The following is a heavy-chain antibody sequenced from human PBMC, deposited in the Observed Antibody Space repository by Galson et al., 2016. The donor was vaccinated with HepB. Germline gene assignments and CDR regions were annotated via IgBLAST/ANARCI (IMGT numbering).Heavy chain of an antibody. CDR1: GFTFTSYG. J-gene: IGHJ4*02. CDR3: ARGLVEWSFPYYSAMDV. D-gene: IGHD3-3*01. V-gene: IGHV3-33*01. Sequence: LRLSCATSGFTFTSYGMHWVRQAPGKGLEWVAVIWYDGSNTFYGDSVKGRFIISRDIPKRTVFLQMNSLRADDTAVYYCARGLVEWSFPYYSAMDVWGQGILVTVSS. CDR2: IWYDGSNT.